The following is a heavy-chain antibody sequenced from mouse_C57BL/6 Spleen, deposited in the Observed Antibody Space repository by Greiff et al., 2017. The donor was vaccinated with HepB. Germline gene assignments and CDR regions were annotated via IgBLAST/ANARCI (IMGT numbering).Heavy chain of an antibody. CDR3: ARIYYGNWAWFAY. J-gene: IGHJ3*01. D-gene: IGHD2-1*01. V-gene: IGHV5-17*01. CDR2: ISSGSSTI. Sequence: EVKLMESGGGLVKPGGSLKLSCAASGFTFSDYGMHWVRQAPEKGLEWVAYISSGSSTIYYADTVKGRFTISRDNAKNTLFLQMTSLRSEDTAMYYCARIYYGNWAWFAYWGQGTLVTVSA. CDR1: GFTFSDYG.